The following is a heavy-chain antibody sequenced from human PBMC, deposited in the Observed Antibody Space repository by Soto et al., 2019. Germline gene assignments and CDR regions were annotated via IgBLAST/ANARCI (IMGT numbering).Heavy chain of an antibody. CDR2: ISGSGGST. CDR1: GFTFSSYA. V-gene: IGHV3-23*01. D-gene: IGHD3-22*01. CDR3: AKDTYYYDSSGYEDAFDI. J-gene: IGHJ3*02. Sequence: PGGSLRLSCAASGFTFSSYAMSWVRKAPGKGLEWVSAISGSGGSTYYADSVKGRFTISRDNSKNTLYLQMNSLRAEDTAVYYCAKDTYYYDSSGYEDAFDIWGQGTMVTVSS.